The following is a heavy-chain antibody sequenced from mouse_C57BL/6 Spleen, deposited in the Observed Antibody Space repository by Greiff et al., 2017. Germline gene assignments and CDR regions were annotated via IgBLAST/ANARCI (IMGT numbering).Heavy chain of an antibody. V-gene: IGHV1-82*01. Sequence: VQLQQSGPELVKPGASVKISCKASGYAFSSSWMNWVKQRPGKGLEWIGRIYPGDGDTNYNGKFKGKATLTADKSSSTAYMQLSSLTSEDSAVYFCASEGIITTVYYAMDYWGQGTSVTVSS. CDR3: ASEGIITTVYYAMDY. CDR1: GYAFSSSW. CDR2: IYPGDGDT. J-gene: IGHJ4*01. D-gene: IGHD1-1*01.